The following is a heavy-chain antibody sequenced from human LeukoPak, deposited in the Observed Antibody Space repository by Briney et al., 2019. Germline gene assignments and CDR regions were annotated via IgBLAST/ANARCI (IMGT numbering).Heavy chain of an antibody. CDR3: ARQCSTSCYTNYYYGMDV. Sequence: GESLKISCKGSGYSFTSYWIGWVRQMPGKGLEWMGTIYPGDSDTRYSPSFQGQVTISADKSISTAYLQWSSLKASDTAMYYCARQCSTSCYTNYYYGMDVWGQGTTVTVSS. D-gene: IGHD2-2*02. V-gene: IGHV5-51*01. CDR1: GYSFTSYW. CDR2: IYPGDSDT. J-gene: IGHJ6*02.